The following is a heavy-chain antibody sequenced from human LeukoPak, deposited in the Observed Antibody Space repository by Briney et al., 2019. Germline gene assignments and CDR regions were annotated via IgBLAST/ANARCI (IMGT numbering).Heavy chain of an antibody. D-gene: IGHD1-1*01. CDR1: GGSISSYY. J-gene: IGHJ5*02. V-gene: IGHV4-59*01. CDR3: AREGTAGTNLNWFDP. Sequence: SETLSLTCTVSGGSISSYYWSWIRQPPGKGLEGIGYISYSGSTNFNPSLKSRVTISVDTPKNQFSLKLSSVTAADTAVYYCAREGTAGTNLNWFDPWGQGTLVTVSS. CDR2: ISYSGST.